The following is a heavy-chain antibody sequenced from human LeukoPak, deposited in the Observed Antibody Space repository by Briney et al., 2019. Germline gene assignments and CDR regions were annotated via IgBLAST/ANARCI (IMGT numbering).Heavy chain of an antibody. CDR3: ARAYTAVVEPHLDY. V-gene: IGHV1-2*06. CDR1: GYTFTGYY. CDR2: INSNSGGT. Sequence: ASVKVSCKASGYTFTGYYMHWVRQAPGQGLEWMGRINSNSGGTNYARKFQGRVTMTRDTSISTAYMELSRLRSDDTAVYYCARAYTAVVEPHLDYWGQGTLVTVSS. J-gene: IGHJ4*02. D-gene: IGHD5-18*01.